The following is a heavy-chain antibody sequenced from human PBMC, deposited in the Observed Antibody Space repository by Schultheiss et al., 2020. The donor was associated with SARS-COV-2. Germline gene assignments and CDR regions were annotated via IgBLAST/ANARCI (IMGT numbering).Heavy chain of an antibody. Sequence: SETLSLTCTVSGGSISSYYWGWIRQPPGKGLEWIGSIYYSGSTYYNPSLKSRVTISVDTSKNQFSLKLSSVTAADTAVYYCAILWFGEMPFDYWGQGTLVTVSS. CDR3: AILWFGEMPFDY. D-gene: IGHD3-10*01. CDR1: GGSISSYY. V-gene: IGHV4-39*07. J-gene: IGHJ4*02. CDR2: IYYSGST.